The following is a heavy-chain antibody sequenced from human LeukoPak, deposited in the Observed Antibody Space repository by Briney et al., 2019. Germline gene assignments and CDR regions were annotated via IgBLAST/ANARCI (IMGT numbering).Heavy chain of an antibody. CDR3: ARGTYSYGLDY. J-gene: IGHJ4*02. CDR1: GFTFSSYA. V-gene: IGHV3-64*01. D-gene: IGHD5-18*01. Sequence: GGSLRLSCAASGFTFSSYAMHWVRQAPGKGVEYVSAISSNGGSTYYANSVKGRFTISRDNSKNTLYLQMGSLRAEDMAVYYCARGTYSYGLDYWGQGTLVTVSS. CDR2: ISSNGGST.